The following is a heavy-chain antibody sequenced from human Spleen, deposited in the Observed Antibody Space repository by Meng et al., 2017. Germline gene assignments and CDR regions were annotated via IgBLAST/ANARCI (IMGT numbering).Heavy chain of an antibody. CDR1: GFTFDYYA. V-gene: IGHV3-9*01. CDR3: ANIEAAGKRYYYYYGMDV. Sequence: SLKISCAASGFTFDYYAMHWVRQAPGKGLEWVSGISWNSGSIGYADSVKGRFTISRDNAKNSLYLKMNSLRAEDTALYYCANIEAAGKRYYYYYGMDVWGQGTTVTVSS. D-gene: IGHD6-13*01. J-gene: IGHJ6*02. CDR2: ISWNSGSI.